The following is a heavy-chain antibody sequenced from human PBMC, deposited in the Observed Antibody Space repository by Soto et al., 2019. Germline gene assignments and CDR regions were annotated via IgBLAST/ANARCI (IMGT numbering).Heavy chain of an antibody. CDR2: ISADTGHT. V-gene: IGHV1-18*01. CDR3: ARRGVLPDH. D-gene: IGHD3-10*01. J-gene: IGHJ4*02. Sequence: QVPLVQSGAEVKKPGASVKVSCKAFGYTFTNYGITWVRQAPGQGLEWMGWISADTGHTNYAQNLQGRVTMTTDTSTSTAYMELRSLRSDDTAVYYCARRGVLPDHWGQGTLVTVSS. CDR1: GYTFTNYG.